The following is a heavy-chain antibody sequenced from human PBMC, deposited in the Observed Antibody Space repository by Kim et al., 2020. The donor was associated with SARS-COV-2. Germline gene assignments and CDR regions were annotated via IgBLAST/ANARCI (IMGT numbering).Heavy chain of an antibody. CDR3: ARAKPYCSRTACYYPPQDHYYPMDV. D-gene: IGHD2-2*01. J-gene: IGHJ6*02. CDR2: IYYSGNT. CDR1: GGYVSSYY. Sequence: SETLSLTCIVSGGYVSSYYWGWIRQPPGKGLEWVGYIYYSGNTKYNPSLKSRVTLTVDTPKNQIALRLSSVTAADTAVYYCARAKPYCSRTACYYPPQDHYYPMDVWGQGPTVTVPS. V-gene: IGHV4-59*02.